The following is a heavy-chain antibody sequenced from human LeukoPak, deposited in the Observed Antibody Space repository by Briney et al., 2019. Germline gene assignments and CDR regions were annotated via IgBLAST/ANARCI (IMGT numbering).Heavy chain of an antibody. D-gene: IGHD3-3*01. J-gene: IGHJ6*03. Sequence: SETLSLTCAVYGGSFSSYYWSCIRQPPGKGLEWIGEINDSGSTNYDPTRKSRVTISVDTSKSQFSLKLSSVTAADTAVYYCARGGAIFGVVTRYYMDVWGKGTTVTVSS. CDR1: GGSFSSYY. V-gene: IGHV4-34*01. CDR3: ARGGAIFGVVTRYYMDV. CDR2: INDSGST.